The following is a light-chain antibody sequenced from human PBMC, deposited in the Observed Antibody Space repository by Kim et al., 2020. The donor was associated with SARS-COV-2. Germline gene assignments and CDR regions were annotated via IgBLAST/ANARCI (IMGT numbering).Light chain of an antibody. V-gene: IGKV2-28*01. J-gene: IGKJ4*01. CDR2: LGS. CDR3: MQALQTPVT. Sequence: DIVMTQSPLSLPVTPGEPASISCRSSQSLLHSNGYNYLDWYLQKPGQSPQLLIYLGSNRASGVPDRFSGSGSGTDFTLKISRVEAEDVGGYYCMQALQTPVTFGGGTKVDIK. CDR1: QSLLHSNGYNY.